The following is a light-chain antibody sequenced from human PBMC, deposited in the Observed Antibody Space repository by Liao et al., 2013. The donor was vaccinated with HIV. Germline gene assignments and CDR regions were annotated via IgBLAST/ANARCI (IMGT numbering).Light chain of an antibody. Sequence: SYVLTQPPSVSVAPGKTARITCGGNNIGSKSVHWYQQKPGQAPVLVIYQDSKRPSGIPERFSGSNSGNTATLTISRVEAGDEADYYCQAWDSNTYVVFGGGTKLTVL. CDR1: NIGSKS. V-gene: IGLV3-21*01. CDR2: QDS. CDR3: QAWDSNTYVV. J-gene: IGLJ2*01.